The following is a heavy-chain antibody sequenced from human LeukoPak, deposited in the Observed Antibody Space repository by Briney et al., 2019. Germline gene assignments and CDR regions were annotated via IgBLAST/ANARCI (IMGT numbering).Heavy chain of an antibody. V-gene: IGHV3-23*01. Sequence: GGSLRLSCAASGFIYSTYAMRGAREAPGEGLEWGSGICESGGSAYYADPVKGRFTISRDNSKNTLYRQVNSLRAEDTAVYYCAKDRYSISWYGRTGRDYWGQGTLVTVSS. J-gene: IGHJ4*02. D-gene: IGHD6-13*01. CDR2: ICESGGSA. CDR3: AKDRYSISWYGRTGRDY. CDR1: GFIYSTYA.